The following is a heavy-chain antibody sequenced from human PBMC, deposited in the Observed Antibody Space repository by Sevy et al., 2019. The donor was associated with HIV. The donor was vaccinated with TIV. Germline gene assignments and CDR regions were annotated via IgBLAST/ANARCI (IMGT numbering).Heavy chain of an antibody. J-gene: IGHJ4*02. D-gene: IGHD3-10*01. CDR3: AKGENYYGSGSYDY. CDR2: ISGSVVST. Sequence: GSLRLSCAASGFTFSSYAMSWVRQAPGKGRGWVSAISGSVVSTYYAASVKGRFTISRDNSKNTLYLQMNSLRAEDTAVYYCAKGENYYGSGSYDYWGQGTLVTVSS. V-gene: IGHV3-23*01. CDR1: GFTFSSYA.